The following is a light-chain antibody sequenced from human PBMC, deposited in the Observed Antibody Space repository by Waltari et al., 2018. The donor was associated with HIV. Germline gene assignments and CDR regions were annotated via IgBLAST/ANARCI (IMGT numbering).Light chain of an antibody. J-gene: IGLJ2*01. Sequence: QSALTQPASVSGSPGQSITFSCTGANTDICLYNLVSWYRQHPGKAPQLVLYAVNTRPTWVSDRFSGSKSGNTASLTISSHQAEDEADYYCSSYSSTDSLLFGGGTKLTVL. CDR2: AVN. V-gene: IGLV2-14*01. CDR1: NTDICLYNL. CDR3: SSYSSTDSLL.